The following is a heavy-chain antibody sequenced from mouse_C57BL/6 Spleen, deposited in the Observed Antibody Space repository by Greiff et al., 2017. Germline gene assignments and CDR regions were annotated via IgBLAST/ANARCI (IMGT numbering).Heavy chain of an antibody. CDR3: ARPIYYDYDGRFDD. CDR1: GYTFTSYG. J-gene: IGHJ2*01. CDR2: IYPRSGNT. Sequence: VKLQESGAELARPGASVKLSCKASGYTFTSYGISWVKQRTGQGLEWIGEIYPRSGNTYYNEKFKGKATLTADKSSSTAYMELRSLTSEDSAVYVCARPIYYDYDGRFDDWGQGTTLTVSS. D-gene: IGHD2-4*01. V-gene: IGHV1-81*01.